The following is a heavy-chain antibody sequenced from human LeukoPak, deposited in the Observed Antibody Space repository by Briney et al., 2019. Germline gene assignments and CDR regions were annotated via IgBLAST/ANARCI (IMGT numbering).Heavy chain of an antibody. Sequence: GGSLRLSCAGSGFTFSSYAMHWVRQAPGKGLEWVSVISYDGSNKYYADSVKGRFTISRDNSMNTLYLQMNSLRAEDTAVYYCARDVEMNFGGFYYYYGMDVSGQGTTVTVSS. CDR1: GFTFSSYA. D-gene: IGHD4-23*01. V-gene: IGHV3-30-3*01. CDR2: ISYDGSNK. J-gene: IGHJ6*02. CDR3: ARDVEMNFGGFYYYYGMDV.